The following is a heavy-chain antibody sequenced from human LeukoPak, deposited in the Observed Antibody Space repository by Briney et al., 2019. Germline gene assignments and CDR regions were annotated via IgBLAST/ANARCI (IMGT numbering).Heavy chain of an antibody. Sequence: GRSLRLSCAASGFTLSSYAMSWVRQAPGKGLGWVSAISGSGGSTYYADCVKGRFTISRDNSKNTLYLQMNSLRAEDTAVYYCAKEGGATILQFDYWGQGTLVTVSS. CDR2: ISGSGGST. CDR1: GFTLSSYA. V-gene: IGHV3-23*01. CDR3: AKEGGATILQFDY. D-gene: IGHD1-26*01. J-gene: IGHJ4*02.